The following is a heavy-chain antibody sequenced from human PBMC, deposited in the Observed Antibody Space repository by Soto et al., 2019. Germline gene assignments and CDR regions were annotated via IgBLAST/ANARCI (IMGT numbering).Heavy chain of an antibody. J-gene: IGHJ4*02. Sequence: GGSLRLSCAASGFTFSSYAMSWVRQAPGKGLEWVSAISGSGGSTYYADSVKGRFTISRDNSKNTLYLQMNSLRAEDTAVYYCAKARVTMIVVGLCFDYWGQGTLVTVSS. CDR3: AKARVTMIVVGLCFDY. CDR1: GFTFSSYA. CDR2: ISGSGGST. D-gene: IGHD3-22*01. V-gene: IGHV3-23*01.